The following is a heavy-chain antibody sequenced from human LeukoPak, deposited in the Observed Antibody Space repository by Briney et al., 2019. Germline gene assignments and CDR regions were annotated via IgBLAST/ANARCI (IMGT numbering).Heavy chain of an antibody. Sequence: SETLSLTCTVSGGSISSYYWSWIRQPPGKGLEWIGYIYYSGSTNYNPSLKSRVTISVDTSKNQFSLKLSSVTAADTAVYYCARDSVDTGSFDYWGQGTLVTVSS. J-gene: IGHJ4*02. CDR1: GGSISSYY. V-gene: IGHV4-59*01. CDR2: IYYSGST. CDR3: ARDSVDTGSFDY. D-gene: IGHD5-18*01.